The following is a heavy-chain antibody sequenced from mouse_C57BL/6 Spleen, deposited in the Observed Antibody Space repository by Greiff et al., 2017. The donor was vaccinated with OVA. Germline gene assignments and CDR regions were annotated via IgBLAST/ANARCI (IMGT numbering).Heavy chain of an antibody. CDR1: GFTFSDYY. Sequence: EVHLVESGGGLVQPGGSLKLSCAASGFTFSDYYMYWVRQTPEKRLEWVAYISNGGGSTYYPDTVKGRFTISRDNAKNTLYLQMSRLKSEDTAMYYCARPYYSNYGFAYWGQGTLVTVSA. D-gene: IGHD2-5*01. J-gene: IGHJ3*01. V-gene: IGHV5-12*01. CDR2: ISNGGGST. CDR3: ARPYYSNYGFAY.